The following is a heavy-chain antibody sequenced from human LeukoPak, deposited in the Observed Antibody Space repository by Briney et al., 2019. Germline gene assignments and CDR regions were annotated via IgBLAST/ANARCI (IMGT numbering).Heavy chain of an antibody. V-gene: IGHV3-7*04. CDR1: GFTFSSYW. CDR3: ATERGVTINWFDP. J-gene: IGHJ5*02. CDR2: IKQDGSEK. D-gene: IGHD4-17*01. Sequence: GGSLRLSCAASGFTFSSYWMSWVRQAPGKGLEWVANIKQDGSEKYYVDSVKGRFTISRDNAKNSLYPQMNSLRAEDTAVYYCATERGVTINWFDPWGQGTLVTVSS.